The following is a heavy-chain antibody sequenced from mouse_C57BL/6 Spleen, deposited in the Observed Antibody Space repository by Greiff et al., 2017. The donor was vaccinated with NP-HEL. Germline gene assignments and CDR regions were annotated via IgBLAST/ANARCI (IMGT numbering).Heavy chain of an antibody. CDR3: ARGRTGTYAMDY. Sequence: EVKLVESEGGLVQPGSSMKLSCTASGFTFSDYYMAWVRQVPEKGLEWVANINYDGSSTYYLDSLKSRFIISRDNAKNILYLRMSSLKSEDTATYYCARGRTGTYAMDYWGQGTSVTVSS. D-gene: IGHD4-1*01. CDR1: GFTFSDYY. V-gene: IGHV5-16*01. J-gene: IGHJ4*01. CDR2: INYDGSST.